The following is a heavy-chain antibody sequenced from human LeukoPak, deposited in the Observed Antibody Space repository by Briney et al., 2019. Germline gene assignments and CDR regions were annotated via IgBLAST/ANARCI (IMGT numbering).Heavy chain of an antibody. CDR1: GFTFSNYW. CDR3: AGMHYNYYYDMDV. J-gene: IGHJ6*02. Sequence: PGGSLRLSCAASGFTFSNYWMSWVRQAPGKGLEWVANIKQDGSEKYYVDSVKGRFTISRDNAKNSLYLQMNSLSAEDTAVYYCAGMHYNYYYDMDVWGQGTTVTVSS. V-gene: IGHV3-7*01. CDR2: IKQDGSEK.